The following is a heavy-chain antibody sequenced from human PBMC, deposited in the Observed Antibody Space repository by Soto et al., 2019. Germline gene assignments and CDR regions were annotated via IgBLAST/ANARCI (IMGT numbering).Heavy chain of an antibody. CDR1: GGSISSSSYY. J-gene: IGHJ4*02. CDR2: IYYSGST. D-gene: IGHD6-19*01. V-gene: IGHV4-39*02. CDR3: ARDVVHSSGFPDY. Sequence: ASETLSLTCTVSGGSISSSSYYWGWIRQPPGKGLEWIGSIYYSGSTYYNPSLKSRVTISVDTSKNQFSLKLSSVTAADTAVYYGARDVVHSSGFPDYWGKGTLVTVSS.